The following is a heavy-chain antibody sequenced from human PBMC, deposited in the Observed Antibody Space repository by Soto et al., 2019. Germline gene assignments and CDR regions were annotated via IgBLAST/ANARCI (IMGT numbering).Heavy chain of an antibody. CDR3: ARSPPPIEVLDY. V-gene: IGHV4-39*01. Sequence: SETLSLTCTVSGDSISRDTYYWGWIRQPPGKGPEWIGSIFYSGTAYYNPSLKSRVSISVDTSKNQFSLDLTSVTAADTAVYYCARSPPPIEVLDYWGQGTLVTVSS. D-gene: IGHD1-26*01. J-gene: IGHJ4*02. CDR1: GDSISRDTYY. CDR2: IFYSGTA.